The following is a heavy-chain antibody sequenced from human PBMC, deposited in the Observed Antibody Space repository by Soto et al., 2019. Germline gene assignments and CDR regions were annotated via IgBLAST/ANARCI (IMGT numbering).Heavy chain of an antibody. CDR3: ARMITIPPLVDG. Sequence: SETLSLTCTVSGGSISSYYWSWIRQPPGKGLEWIGYIYYSGSTNYNPSLKSRVTISVDTSKNQFSLKLSSVTAADTAVYYCARMITIPPLVDGWGKGTTVTVSS. CDR2: IYYSGST. J-gene: IGHJ6*04. V-gene: IGHV4-59*08. D-gene: IGHD3-16*01. CDR1: GGSISSYY.